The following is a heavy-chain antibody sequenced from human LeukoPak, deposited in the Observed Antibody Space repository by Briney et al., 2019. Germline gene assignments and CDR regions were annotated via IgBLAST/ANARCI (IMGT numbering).Heavy chain of an antibody. CDR1: GFTFSNYA. V-gene: IGHV3-64*01. CDR2: ISSNGDAT. CDR3: VRVGNYREFDY. Sequence: GGSLRLSCAASGFTFSNYALHWVRQAPGKGLEYVTAISSNGDATFYANSVKGRFTISRDNSKNTLYLQMGSLRAEDMAVYYCVRVGNYREFDYWGQGTLVTVSS. J-gene: IGHJ4*02. D-gene: IGHD1-7*01.